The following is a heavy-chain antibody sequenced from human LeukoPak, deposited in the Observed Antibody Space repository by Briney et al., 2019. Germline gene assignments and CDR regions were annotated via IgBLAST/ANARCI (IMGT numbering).Heavy chain of an antibody. CDR1: EFTFSSYW. CDR3: ARDGYSGYDY. Sequence: GGSLRLSCAASEFTFSSYWMNWVRQAPGKGLEWVANIKQDGSEKYYVGSVMGRFTISRDNAKNSLYLQMNSLRAEDTAVYYRARDGYSGYDYWGQGTLVTVSS. V-gene: IGHV3-7*01. J-gene: IGHJ4*02. D-gene: IGHD5-12*01. CDR2: IKQDGSEK.